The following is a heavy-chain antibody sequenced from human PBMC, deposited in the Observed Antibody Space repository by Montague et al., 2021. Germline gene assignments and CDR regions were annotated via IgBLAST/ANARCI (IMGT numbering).Heavy chain of an antibody. CDR2: IYYSGNS. V-gene: IGHV4-39*07. CDR1: GASITSNIYY. CDR3: ARVFSSWYVGWFDP. J-gene: IGHJ5*02. Sequence: SETLSLTCTVSGASITSNIYYWGWTRQSPGKGLEWFGSIYYSGNSFYQPSLKSRITMAVDTSKNQFSLKLSSVTAADTAIYYCARVFSSWYVGWFDPWGQGTLVTASS. D-gene: IGHD6-13*01.